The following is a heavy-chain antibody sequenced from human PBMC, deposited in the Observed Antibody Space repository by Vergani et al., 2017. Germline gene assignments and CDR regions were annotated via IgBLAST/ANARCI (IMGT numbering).Heavy chain of an antibody. J-gene: IGHJ5*02. D-gene: IGHD2-2*01. CDR1: GGTFSSYA. V-gene: IGHV1-69*01. CDR2: IIPIFGTA. CDR3: ARDSVRYCSSTSCGNWFDP. Sequence: QVQLVQSGAEVKQPGSSVKVSCKASGGTFSSYAISWVRQAPGQGLEWMGGIIPIFGTANYAQKFQGRVTITADESTSTAYMELSSLRSEDTAVYYCARDSVRYCSSTSCGNWFDPWGQGTLVTVSS.